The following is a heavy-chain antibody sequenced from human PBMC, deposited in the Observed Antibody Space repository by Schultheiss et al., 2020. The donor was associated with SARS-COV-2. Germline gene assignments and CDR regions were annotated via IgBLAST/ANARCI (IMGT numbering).Heavy chain of an antibody. CDR1: GFTFSSYA. Sequence: GGSLRLSCAASGFTFSSYAMHWVRQAPGKGLEWVAVISYDGSNKYYADSVKGRFTISRDNSKNTLYLQMNSLRAEDTAVYYCTTFGRIVVVVAAAGVDYWGQGTLVTVSS. V-gene: IGHV3-30-3*01. CDR3: TTFGRIVVVVAAAGVDY. D-gene: IGHD2-15*01. J-gene: IGHJ4*02. CDR2: ISYDGSNK.